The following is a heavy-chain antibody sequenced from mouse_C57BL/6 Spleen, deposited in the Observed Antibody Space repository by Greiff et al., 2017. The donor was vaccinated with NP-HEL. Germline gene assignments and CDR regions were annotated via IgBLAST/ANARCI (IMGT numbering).Heavy chain of an antibody. Sequence: EVQLVESGGGLVQPKGSLKLSCAASGFSFNTYAMNWVRQAPGQGLEWVARIRSKSNNYATYYADSVKDRFTISRDESESMLYLQMNTLKTEDTAMYYCVGGDGGMDYWGQGTSVTVSS. CDR2: IRSKSNNYAT. V-gene: IGHV10-1*01. D-gene: IGHD1-1*01. J-gene: IGHJ4*01. CDR3: VGGDGGMDY. CDR1: GFSFNTYA.